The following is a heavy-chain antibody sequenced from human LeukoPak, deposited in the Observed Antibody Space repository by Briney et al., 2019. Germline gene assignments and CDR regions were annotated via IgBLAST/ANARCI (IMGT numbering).Heavy chain of an antibody. Sequence: WIGEINHSGSTNYNPSLKSRVTISVDTSKNQFSLKLSSVTAADTAVYYCARDPDDTFYDYWGQGTLVTVSS. CDR3: ARDPDDTFYDY. J-gene: IGHJ4*02. CDR2: INHSGST. V-gene: IGHV4-34*01. D-gene: IGHD2/OR15-2a*01.